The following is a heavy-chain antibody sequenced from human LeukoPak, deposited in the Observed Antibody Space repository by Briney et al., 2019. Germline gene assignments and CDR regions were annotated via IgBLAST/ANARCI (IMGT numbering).Heavy chain of an antibody. CDR1: GGTFSSYA. J-gene: IGHJ6*04. CDR3: ARDNRPYYYYYSMDV. D-gene: IGHD2/OR15-2a*01. Sequence: SVKVSCKASGGTFSSYAISWVRQAPGQGLEWMGGIIPIFGTANYAQKFQGRVTITADESTSTAYMELSSLRSEDTAVYYCARDNRPYYYYYSMDVWGKGTTVTVSS. V-gene: IGHV1-69*13. CDR2: IIPIFGTA.